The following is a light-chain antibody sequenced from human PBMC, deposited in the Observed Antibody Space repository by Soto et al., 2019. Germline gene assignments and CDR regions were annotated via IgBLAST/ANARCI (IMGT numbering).Light chain of an antibody. Sequence: DIQMTNSPSTLSASVGDRVTITCRASQDITSYLAWYQQKPGKAPNLLIYGASTLQSGVPSRFSGSGSGTDFTLTIISLQAEDFASYYCQQTRAYPSTFGGGTKV. J-gene: IGKJ4*01. CDR2: GAS. CDR1: QDITSY. V-gene: IGKV1-9*01. CDR3: QQTRAYPST.